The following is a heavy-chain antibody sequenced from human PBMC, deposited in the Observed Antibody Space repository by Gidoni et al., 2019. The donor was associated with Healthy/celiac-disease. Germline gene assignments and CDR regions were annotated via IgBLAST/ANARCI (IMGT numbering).Heavy chain of an antibody. V-gene: IGHV3-13*01. CDR2: IGTAGDT. CDR3: ARGDLTTAIDY. D-gene: IGHD3-9*01. CDR1: GFTFSSYD. J-gene: IGHJ4*02. Sequence: EVQLVESGGGLVQPGGYLRLSCAASGFTFSSYDMHWVRQATGKGLEWVSAIGTAGDTYYPGSVKGRFTISRENAKNSLYLQMNSLRAGDTAVYYCARGDLTTAIDYWGQGTLVTVSS.